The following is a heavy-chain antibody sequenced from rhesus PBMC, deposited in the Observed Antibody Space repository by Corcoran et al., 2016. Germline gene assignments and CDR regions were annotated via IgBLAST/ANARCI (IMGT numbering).Heavy chain of an antibody. CDR1: GYSNSRGYG. D-gene: IGHD6-13*01. V-gene: IGHV4-127*01. CDR2: IVVSSGTT. CDR3: ARKGYSSWSFDY. Sequence: QVQLQESGPGLAKPSEPLSLTCAVSGYSNSRGYGWRWTRQPPGKGLEGIGYIVVSSGTTNYNPSLKSRVTISKDTSKNQFSLKLSSVTAADTAVYYCARKGYSSWSFDYWGQGVLVTVSS. J-gene: IGHJ4*01.